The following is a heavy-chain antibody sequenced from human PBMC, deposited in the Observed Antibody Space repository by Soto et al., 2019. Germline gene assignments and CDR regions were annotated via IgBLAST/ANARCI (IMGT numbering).Heavy chain of an antibody. J-gene: IGHJ4*02. V-gene: IGHV4-59*01. CDR2: IYYSGST. Sequence: SETLFLTCTVSGGSISSYYWTWIRQPPGKGLEWIGYIYYSGSTNYNPSLKSRVTISVDTSKNQFSLKLHSVTAADTAVYYCARGETTPDYWGQGTLVTVSS. D-gene: IGHD1-1*01. CDR1: GGSISSYY. CDR3: ARGETTPDY.